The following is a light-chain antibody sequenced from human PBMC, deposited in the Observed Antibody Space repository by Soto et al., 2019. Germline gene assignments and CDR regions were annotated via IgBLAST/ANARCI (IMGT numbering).Light chain of an antibody. Sequence: DIQMTQSPSSLSASVGDRVTITCRASQAISNYLAWYQQKAGRVPELLIYATSTRAAGIPARFSGSGSGTEFTLTIGSLQSEDFGVYYCQQYNNWPPLYTFGQGTKVDIK. CDR1: QAISNY. CDR3: QQYNNWPPLYT. J-gene: IGKJ2*01. CDR2: ATS. V-gene: IGKV1-NL1*01.